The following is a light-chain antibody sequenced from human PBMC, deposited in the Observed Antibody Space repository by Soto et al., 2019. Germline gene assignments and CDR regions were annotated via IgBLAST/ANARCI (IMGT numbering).Light chain of an antibody. CDR2: GAS. V-gene: IGKV3-15*01. Sequence: EIVLTHSPATLSLSPGERVTLSCSASQSVSSKLAWYQQKPGQAPRLLIYGASTRATGIPARFSGSGSGTEFTLTISSLQSEDFAVYYCQQYNIWPPITFGQGTRLEIK. J-gene: IGKJ5*01. CDR3: QQYNIWPPIT. CDR1: QSVSSK.